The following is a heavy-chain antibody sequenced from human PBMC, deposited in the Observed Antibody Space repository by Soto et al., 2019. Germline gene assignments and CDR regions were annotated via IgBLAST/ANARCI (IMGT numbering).Heavy chain of an antibody. CDR1: GFTFSSYS. CDR3: ATYESNGYYYPPGVDP. J-gene: IGHJ5*02. Sequence: LRLSCAASGFTFSSYSMHWVRQAPGKGLEWVAVISYDGSNKYYADSVKGRFTISRDNSKNTLYLQMNSLRAEDTAVYYCATYESNGYYYPPGVDPWGQGTLVTSPQ. CDR2: ISYDGSNK. D-gene: IGHD3-22*01. V-gene: IGHV3-30-3*01.